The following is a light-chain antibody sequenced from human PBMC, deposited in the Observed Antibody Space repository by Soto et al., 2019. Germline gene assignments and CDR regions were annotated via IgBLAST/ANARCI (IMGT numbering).Light chain of an antibody. CDR2: DVS. J-gene: IGKJ4*01. CDR1: QRVPTKY. Sequence: IVVTQSPGTLSLSPGERATLSCRASQRVPTKYLAWFQQKPGQAPRLLMNDVSTRVTGFPDRFSGSGSKTDYTLINSSLEAEDFAMYYCQHYGDSPSFGGGTKVEMK. CDR3: QHYGDSPS. V-gene: IGKV3-20*01.